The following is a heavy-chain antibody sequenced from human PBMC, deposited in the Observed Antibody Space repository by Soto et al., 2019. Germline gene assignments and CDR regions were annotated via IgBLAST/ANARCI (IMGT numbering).Heavy chain of an antibody. V-gene: IGHV3-23*01. CDR1: GFTFSNYA. Sequence: GGSLRLSCAASGFTFSNYAMSWVRQAPGKGLEWVSTISGRGGNTYYADFVKGRFTISRDNSRNTLYLQMDSLRVEDSAVYSCAKAGCSGGTCYLYYFDYWGQGALVTVSS. CDR2: ISGRGGNT. D-gene: IGHD2-15*01. CDR3: AKAGCSGGTCYLYYFDY. J-gene: IGHJ4*02.